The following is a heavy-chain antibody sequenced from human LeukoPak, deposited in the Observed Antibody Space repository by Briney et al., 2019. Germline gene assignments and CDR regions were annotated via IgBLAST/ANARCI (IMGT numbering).Heavy chain of an antibody. V-gene: IGHV3-74*01. CDR3: ARGYYSSSRIDN. Sequence: PGGSLRLSCAASGFPFSNYWMHWVRQAPGKGLVWVSRVNSDGSTTNYADSVKGRFTISRDNAENTLYMRTNSLRPEDTAVYYCARGYYSSSRIDNWGQGTLVTVSS. CDR1: GFPFSNYW. J-gene: IGHJ4*02. D-gene: IGHD6-13*01. CDR2: VNSDGSTT.